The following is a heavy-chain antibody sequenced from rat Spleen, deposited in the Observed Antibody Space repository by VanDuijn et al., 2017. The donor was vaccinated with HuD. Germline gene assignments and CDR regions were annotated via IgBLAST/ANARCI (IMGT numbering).Heavy chain of an antibody. J-gene: IGHJ2*01. D-gene: IGHD4-2*01. CDR1: GFTFSNYD. CDR3: TRENWKPDY. Sequence: EVQLVESGGGLVQPGRSMKLSCAASGFTFSNYDMAWVRQAPTKGLEWVASISYDGGSTYYPDSVKGRFTISRDNAKSTLYLQMDSLRSEDTGTYYCTRENWKPDYWGQGVMVTVSS. CDR2: ISYDGGST. V-gene: IGHV5-20*01.